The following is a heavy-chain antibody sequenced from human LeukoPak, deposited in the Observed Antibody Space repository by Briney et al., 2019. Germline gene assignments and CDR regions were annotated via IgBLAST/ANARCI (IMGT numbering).Heavy chain of an antibody. Sequence: SETLSLTCTVSGGSISSGSYYWSWIRQPAGKGLEWIGRIYASGSTNYNPSLKSRVTISVDTSKNQFSLKLSSVTAADTAVYYCARGDYGGQDYWGQGTLVTVSS. V-gene: IGHV4-61*02. J-gene: IGHJ4*02. CDR1: GGSISSGSYY. CDR3: ARGDYGGQDY. D-gene: IGHD4-23*01. CDR2: IYASGST.